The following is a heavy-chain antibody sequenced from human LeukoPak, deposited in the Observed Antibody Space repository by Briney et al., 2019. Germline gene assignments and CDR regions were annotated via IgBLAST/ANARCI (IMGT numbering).Heavy chain of an antibody. V-gene: IGHV3-53*01. CDR1: GFTVSSNY. D-gene: IGHD6-13*01. J-gene: IGHJ5*02. CDR2: IYSGGTT. CDR3: ARDGGGSSSWTTGEYNWFDP. Sequence: GGSLRLSCAASGFTVSSNYMSWVRQAPGKGLEWVSVIYSGGTTYYADSVKGRFTISRDNSKNTLYLQMNSLRAEDTAVYFCARDGGGSSSWTTGEYNWFDPWGQGTLVTVSS.